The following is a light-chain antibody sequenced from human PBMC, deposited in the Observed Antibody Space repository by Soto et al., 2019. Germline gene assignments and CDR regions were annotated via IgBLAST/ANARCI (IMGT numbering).Light chain of an antibody. J-gene: IGLJ1*01. CDR1: RSNIGNNG. Sequence: QSLLTQPPSVSEAPSQRVTISWCGNRSNIGNNGVRWYQQLGGKAPKLLIHYDDMLPSGVSDRFSGSKSGTSAPLDISGLQSEDEADYYCAAWDDSLGGHVFGTGPNVTVL. CDR2: YDD. V-gene: IGLV1-36*01. CDR3: AAWDDSLGGHV.